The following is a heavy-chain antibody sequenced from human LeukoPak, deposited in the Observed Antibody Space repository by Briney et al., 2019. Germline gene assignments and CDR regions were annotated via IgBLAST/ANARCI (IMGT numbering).Heavy chain of an antibody. CDR2: ISGSSSII. D-gene: IGHD1-14*01. V-gene: IGHV3-48*04. Sequence: TGGSLRLSCAASEFTFSSYSMNWVRQAPGKGLEWVSYISGSSSIIYYADSVKGRFTISRDNAKNSLYLQMNSLRAEDTAVYYCARGNRWVDYWGQGTLVTVCS. J-gene: IGHJ4*02. CDR1: EFTFSSYS. CDR3: ARGNRWVDY.